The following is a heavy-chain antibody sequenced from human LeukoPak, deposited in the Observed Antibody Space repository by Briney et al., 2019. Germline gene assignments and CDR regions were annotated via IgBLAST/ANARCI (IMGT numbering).Heavy chain of an antibody. D-gene: IGHD1-26*01. CDR3: AREGMVAQNYFDY. V-gene: IGHV1-69*05. CDR2: IIPIFGTA. Sequence: SVKVSCKASGGTFSSYAISWVRQAPGQGLEWMGRIIPIFGTANYAQKSQGRVTITTDESTSTAYMELSSLRSEDTAVYYCAREGMVAQNYFDYWGQGTLVTVSS. CDR1: GGTFSSYA. J-gene: IGHJ4*02.